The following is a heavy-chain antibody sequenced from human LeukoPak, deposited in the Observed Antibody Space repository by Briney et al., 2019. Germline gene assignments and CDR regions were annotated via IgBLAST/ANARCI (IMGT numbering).Heavy chain of an antibody. Sequence: GRSLRLSCAASGFTFSSYAMSWVRQAPGKGLEWVSAIGGSGDSTYYGDSVKGRFTISRDSSKNTLYLQMNSLRAEDTAVYYCAKTRPLDSSSWSHGDYWGQGTLVTVSS. D-gene: IGHD6-13*01. J-gene: IGHJ4*02. CDR2: IGGSGDST. CDR1: GFTFSSYA. CDR3: AKTRPLDSSSWSHGDY. V-gene: IGHV3-23*01.